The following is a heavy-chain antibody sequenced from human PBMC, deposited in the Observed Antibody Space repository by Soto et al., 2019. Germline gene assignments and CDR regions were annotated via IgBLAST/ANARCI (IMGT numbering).Heavy chain of an antibody. CDR3: ARVSNYYDSSGYPEY. CDR1: GYTFIGYY. J-gene: IGHJ4*02. CDR2: IDPNSGGT. D-gene: IGHD3-22*01. V-gene: IGHV1-2*02. Sequence: ASVKVSCKASGYTFIGYYIHWVRQAPGQGLEWMGWIDPNSGGTNYAQKFQGRVTMTRDTSISTAYLELSRLRSDDTAVYYCARVSNYYDSSGYPEYWGQGXLVTVSS.